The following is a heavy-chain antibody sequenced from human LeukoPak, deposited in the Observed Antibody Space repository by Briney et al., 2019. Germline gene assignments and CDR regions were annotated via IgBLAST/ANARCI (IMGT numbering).Heavy chain of an antibody. CDR1: GFTFSTFD. CDR2: ISSDGSEK. Sequence: GGSLRLSCAASGFTFSTFDMHWVRQAPGKGLEWVAVISSDGSEKYYAESVKGRFTISRDNSKNTVFLQMSSLRAEDTAVFYCAKNLMIRGPPGEWGQGTLVTVSS. J-gene: IGHJ4*02. D-gene: IGHD3-10*01. V-gene: IGHV3-30*18. CDR3: AKNLMIRGPPGE.